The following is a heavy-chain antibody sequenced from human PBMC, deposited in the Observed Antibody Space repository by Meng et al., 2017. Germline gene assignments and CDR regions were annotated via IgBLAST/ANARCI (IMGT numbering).Heavy chain of an antibody. D-gene: IGHD3-22*01. CDR1: GFTVSSNY. J-gene: IGHJ4*02. Sequence: GESLKISCAASGFTVSSNYMSWVRQAPGKGLEGGSVIYSGGSTYYADSVEGRFTISRDNSNNSLYLQMNSLRAEDTAVYYCARASYYYDSSGYYYEYFDYWGQGTLVTVSS. CDR2: IYSGGST. V-gene: IGHV3-66*02. CDR3: ARASYYYDSSGYYYEYFDY.